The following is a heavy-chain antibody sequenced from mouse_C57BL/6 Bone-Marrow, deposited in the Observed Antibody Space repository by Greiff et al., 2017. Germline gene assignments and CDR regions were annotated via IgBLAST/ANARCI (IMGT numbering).Heavy chain of an antibody. CDR1: GFNIKDDY. Sequence: EVQLQESGAELVRPGASVKLSCTASGFNIKDDYIHWVKQRPEQGLEWIGWIDPEIGDTEYAPKFQGKATITSDTSSNTAYLQLSSLPSEDTAVCYCSSFDGNYIDFWGQGTPLTVAS. D-gene: IGHD2-3*01. CDR2: IDPEIGDT. V-gene: IGHV14-4*01. J-gene: IGHJ2*01. CDR3: SSFDGNYIDF.